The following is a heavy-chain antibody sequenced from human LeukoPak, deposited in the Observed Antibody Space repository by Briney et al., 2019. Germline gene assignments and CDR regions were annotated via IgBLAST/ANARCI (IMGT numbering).Heavy chain of an antibody. CDR1: GGSISSYY. D-gene: IGHD1-20*01. CDR3: ARPRIECWSNYAFDI. V-gene: IGHV4-59*08. J-gene: IGHJ3*02. CDR2: IYYSGST. Sequence: SETLSLSCTVSGGSISSYYWSWIRQPPGKGLEWIGYIYYSGSTNYNPSLKSRVSISVDTSKNQFSLKLSSVTAADTAVYYCARPRIECWSNYAFDIWGQGTMVTVSS.